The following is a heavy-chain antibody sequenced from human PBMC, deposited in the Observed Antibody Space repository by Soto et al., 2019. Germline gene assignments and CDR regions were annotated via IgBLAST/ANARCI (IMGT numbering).Heavy chain of an antibody. Sequence: QLQLQESGPGLVKPSETLSLTCTVSGGSISSSSYYWGWIRQPPGKGLEWIGSIYYSGSTYYNPSLKSRVTISVDTSKNQFSLKLSSVTAADTAVYYCARQGCSGGSCYPGWFDPWGQGTLVTVSS. CDR2: IYYSGST. D-gene: IGHD2-15*01. J-gene: IGHJ5*02. CDR1: GGSISSSSYY. V-gene: IGHV4-39*01. CDR3: ARQGCSGGSCYPGWFDP.